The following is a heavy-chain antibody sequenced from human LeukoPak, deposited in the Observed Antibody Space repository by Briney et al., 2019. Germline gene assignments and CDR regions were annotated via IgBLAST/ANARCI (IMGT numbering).Heavy chain of an antibody. CDR1: GFTVSTNC. D-gene: IGHD1-14*01. V-gene: IGHV3-23*01. Sequence: PGGSLRLSCAASGFTVSTNCMTWVRQAPGKGLEWVSGLTGGGGGTSYADSVKGRFTISRDNSKNTLYLQMNSLRAEDTAVYYCAKDKGAVTGTFDYWGQGTLVTVSS. J-gene: IGHJ4*02. CDR3: AKDKGAVTGTFDY. CDR2: LTGGGGGT.